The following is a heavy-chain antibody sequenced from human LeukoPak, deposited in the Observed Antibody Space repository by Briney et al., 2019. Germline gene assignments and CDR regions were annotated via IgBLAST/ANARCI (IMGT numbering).Heavy chain of an antibody. D-gene: IGHD2-2*01. Sequence: GGSLRLSCAASGFTFSSYAMHWVRQAPGKGLEYVSAISSNGGSTYYANSVKGRFTISRDNSKNTLYLQMGSLRAEDMAVYYCARDLGPKRGLGYCSSTSCQGGVDYWGQGTLVTVSS. CDR3: ARDLGPKRGLGYCSSTSCQGGVDY. J-gene: IGHJ4*02. CDR1: GFTFSSYA. V-gene: IGHV3-64*01. CDR2: ISSNGGST.